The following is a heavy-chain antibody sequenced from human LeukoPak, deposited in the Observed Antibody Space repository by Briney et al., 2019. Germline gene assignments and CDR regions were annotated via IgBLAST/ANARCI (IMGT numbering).Heavy chain of an antibody. Sequence: SETLSLTCTVSGYSISSGYYWGWIRQPPGKGLEWIGSIYHSGSTYYNPSLKSRVTISVDTSKNQFSLKLSSVTAADTAVYYCARAGIDYSNYFIRSLDYYYMDVWGKGTTVTVSS. V-gene: IGHV4-38-2*02. CDR2: IYHSGST. J-gene: IGHJ6*03. D-gene: IGHD4-11*01. CDR1: GYSISSGYY. CDR3: ARAGIDYSNYFIRSLDYYYMDV.